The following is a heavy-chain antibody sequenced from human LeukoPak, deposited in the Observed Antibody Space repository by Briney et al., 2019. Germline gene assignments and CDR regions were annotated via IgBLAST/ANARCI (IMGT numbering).Heavy chain of an antibody. CDR1: GYTFTGYY. CDR2: INPNSGGT. D-gene: IGHD5-24*01. V-gene: IGHV1-2*02. CDR3: ARATRDGYNYAFDY. J-gene: IGHJ4*02. Sequence: ASVKVSGKASGYTFTGYYMHWVRQAPGQGLEWMGWINPNSGGTNYAQKFQGRVTMTRDTSISTAYMELSRLRSDDTAVYYCARATRDGYNYAFDYWGQGTLVTVSS.